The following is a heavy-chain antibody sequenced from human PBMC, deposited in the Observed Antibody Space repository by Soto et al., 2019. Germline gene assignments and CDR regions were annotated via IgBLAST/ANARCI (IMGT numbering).Heavy chain of an antibody. CDR2: MNPNSGNT. V-gene: IGHV1-8*01. CDR1: GYTFTSYD. Sequence: ASVKVSCKASGYTFTSYDINWVRQATGQGLEWMGWMNPNSGNTGYAQKFQGRVTMTRNTSISTAYMELSSLRSEDTAVYYCARVYNYDILTGYYVDAFDICGKAPMVTRSS. J-gene: IGHJ3*02. D-gene: IGHD3-9*01. CDR3: ARVYNYDILTGYYVDAFDI.